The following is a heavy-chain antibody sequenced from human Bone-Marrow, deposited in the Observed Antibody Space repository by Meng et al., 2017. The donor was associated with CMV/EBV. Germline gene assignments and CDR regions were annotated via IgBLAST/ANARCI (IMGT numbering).Heavy chain of an antibody. Sequence: GGSLRLSCAASGFSFSGSSMNWVRQTSGKGLEWLGRITTKADNYATISGPSVKGRFTMSRDDSKTTAYLHMNSLKTEDTAVYYCTTASGFWGTHGLDVWGQGTTVTVSS. CDR2: ITTKADNYAT. D-gene: IGHD3-16*01. J-gene: IGHJ6*02. V-gene: IGHV3-73*01. CDR3: TTASGFWGTHGLDV. CDR1: GFSFSGSS.